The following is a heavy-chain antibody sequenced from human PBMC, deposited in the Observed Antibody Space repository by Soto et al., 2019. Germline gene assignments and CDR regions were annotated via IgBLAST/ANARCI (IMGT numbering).Heavy chain of an antibody. Sequence: QVQLVQSGAEVKKPGSSVKVSCKASGGTFSSYAISWVRQAPGQGLEWMGGIIPILGTEDYAQKFQGRVTITADEFTSTAYMELSSLRSEDTAVYYCASHYDSSGYYYRGLEYWGQGTLVTVAS. V-gene: IGHV1-69*12. J-gene: IGHJ4*02. CDR2: IIPILGTE. CDR1: GGTFSSYA. CDR3: ASHYDSSGYYYRGLEY. D-gene: IGHD3-22*01.